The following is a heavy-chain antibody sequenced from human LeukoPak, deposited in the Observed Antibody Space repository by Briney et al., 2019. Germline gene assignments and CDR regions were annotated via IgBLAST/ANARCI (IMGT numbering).Heavy chain of an antibody. CDR2: ISSSSSYI. CDR3: ATHRGLVVPGRDYYYMDV. V-gene: IGHV3-21*04. J-gene: IGHJ6*03. Sequence: PGGSLRLSCAASGFTFSSYSMNWVRQAPGKGLEWVSSISSSSSYIYYADSVKGRFTISRDNAKNSLYLQMNSLRAEDTAVYYCATHRGLVVPGRDYYYMDVWGKGTTVTVS. D-gene: IGHD2-2*01. CDR1: GFTFSSYS.